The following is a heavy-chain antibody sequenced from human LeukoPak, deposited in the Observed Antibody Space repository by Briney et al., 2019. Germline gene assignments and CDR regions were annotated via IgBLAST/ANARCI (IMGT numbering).Heavy chain of an antibody. J-gene: IGHJ3*02. CDR3: ARALSRYSSGSDAFDI. CDR2: INPNSGGT. D-gene: IGHD6-19*01. V-gene: IGHV1-2*04. Sequence: ASVKVSCKASGYTFTGYYMHWVRQAPGQGLEWMGWINPNSGGTNYAQKFQGWVTMTRDTSISTAYMELSRLRSDDTAVYYCARALSRYSSGSDAFDIWGQGAMVTVSS. CDR1: GYTFTGYY.